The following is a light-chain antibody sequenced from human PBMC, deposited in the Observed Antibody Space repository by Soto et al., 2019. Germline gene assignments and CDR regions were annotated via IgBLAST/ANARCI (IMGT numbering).Light chain of an antibody. Sequence: QPVLTQPPSVSGAPGQRVTISCTGSSSNIGAGYDVHWYQQLPGKAPKLIIYEVTDRPSGVSNRFSGSKSGNTASLTISGLQAEDEAEYYCSSYTNINTRACVFGTGTKVTVL. V-gene: IGLV1-40*01. CDR1: SSNIGAGYD. CDR2: EVT. CDR3: SSYTNINTRACV. J-gene: IGLJ1*01.